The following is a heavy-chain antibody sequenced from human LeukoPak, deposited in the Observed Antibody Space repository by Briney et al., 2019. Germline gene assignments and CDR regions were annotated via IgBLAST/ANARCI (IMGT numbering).Heavy chain of an antibody. V-gene: IGHV3-23*01. J-gene: IGHJ4*02. CDR2: ISRSGDIT. CDR3: ATGSTAVAGTKY. CDR1: GFTFSTYG. D-gene: IGHD6-19*01. Sequence: PGGSLRLSCAASGFTFSTYGMNWVRQAPGKGLEWVSTISRSGDITYYADSVKGRFTISRDNSKNTLYLQMNSLRAKDTAIYYCATGSTAVAGTKYWGQGILVTVSS.